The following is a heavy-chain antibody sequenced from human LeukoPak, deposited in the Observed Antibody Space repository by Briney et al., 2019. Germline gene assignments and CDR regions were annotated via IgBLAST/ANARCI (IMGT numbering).Heavy chain of an antibody. D-gene: IGHD3/OR15-3a*01. V-gene: IGHV4-59*01. J-gene: IGHJ4*02. Sequence: SETLSLTCTVSGGSISSYYWSWIRQPPGKGLEWIGYIYYGGSTNYNPSLKSRVTISVDTSKNQFSLKLSSVTAADTAVYYCARSHSVWTSFDYWGQGTLVTVSS. CDR2: IYYGGST. CDR3: ARSHSVWTSFDY. CDR1: GGSISSYY.